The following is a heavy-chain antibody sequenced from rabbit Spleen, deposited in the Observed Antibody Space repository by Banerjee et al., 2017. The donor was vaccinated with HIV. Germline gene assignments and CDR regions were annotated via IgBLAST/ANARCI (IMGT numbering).Heavy chain of an antibody. CDR3: ARSYDDYGDYFTL. V-gene: IGHV1S40*01. D-gene: IGHD2-1*01. CDR1: GFDFSNSDY. J-gene: IGHJ4*01. Sequence: QSLEESGGDLVKPGASLTLTCKASGFDFSNSDYMCWVRQAPGKGLEWVANIYVGSRGDTYYASWAKGRFTISKTSSTTVTLQMTSLTAADTATYFCARSYDDYGDYFTLWGPGTLVTVS. CDR2: IYVGSRGDT.